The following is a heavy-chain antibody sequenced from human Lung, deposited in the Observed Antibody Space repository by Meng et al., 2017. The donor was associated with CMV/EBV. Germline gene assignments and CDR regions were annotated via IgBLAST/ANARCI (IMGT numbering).Heavy chain of an antibody. V-gene: IGHV1-2*02. Sequence: FTGYNVHWVRQAPGQGLECMGWINPNSGDTKYAQKFQGRVTLTTDTSISTAYMELSRLKSDDTAVFFCARLFHTSLGTNYYYGMDVWGQGTAVTVSS. D-gene: IGHD3-10*01. CDR1: FTGYN. CDR2: INPNSGDT. CDR3: ARLFHTSLGTNYYYGMDV. J-gene: IGHJ6*02.